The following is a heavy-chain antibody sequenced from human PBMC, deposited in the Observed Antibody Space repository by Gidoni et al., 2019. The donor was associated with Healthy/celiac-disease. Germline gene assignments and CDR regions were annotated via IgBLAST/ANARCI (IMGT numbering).Heavy chain of an antibody. CDR1: GCSLSSGGYY. J-gene: IGHJ4*02. CDR3: ASNYYDSSVYYYEGH. CDR2: IYYSGSN. Sequence: QVQLQESCPGLVKPSQTLSLTCTVSGCSLSSGGYYWSGIRQHPGKGLEWIGYIYYSGSNYYNPSRKSRVTISVDTSKNQFSLKLSSVTAADTAVYYCASNYYDSSVYYYEGHWGQGTLVTVCS. D-gene: IGHD3-22*01. V-gene: IGHV4-31*03.